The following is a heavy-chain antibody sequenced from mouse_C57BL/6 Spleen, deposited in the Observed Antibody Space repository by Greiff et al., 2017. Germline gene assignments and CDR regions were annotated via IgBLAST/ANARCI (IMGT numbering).Heavy chain of an antibody. CDR3: ARYYGSSLPFDC. CDR1: GYTFTSYT. D-gene: IGHD1-1*01. V-gene: IGHV1-4*01. CDR2: INPSSGYT. J-gene: IGHJ2*01. Sequence: VQLQQSGAELGRPGASVKMSCKASGYTFTSYTMHWVKQRPGQGLEWIGYINPSSGYTKYNQKFKDKATLTADKSSSTAYMQLSSLTSEDSAVYYCARYYGSSLPFDCWGQGTTLTVSS.